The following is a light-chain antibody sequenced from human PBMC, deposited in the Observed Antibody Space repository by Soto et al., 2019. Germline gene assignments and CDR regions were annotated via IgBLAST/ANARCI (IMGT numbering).Light chain of an antibody. J-gene: IGKJ3*01. CDR2: GAT. Sequence: DIQLTQSPSFLSASVGDRVTITCRASQGISGYLAWYQQKPGKAPKLLIYGATTLRSGVPSRFSGTGSGTEFTLTISSLQPEDFATYYCQQLTSDRRGFTFGPGTKVDIK. CDR1: QGISGY. V-gene: IGKV1-9*01. CDR3: QQLTSDRRGFT.